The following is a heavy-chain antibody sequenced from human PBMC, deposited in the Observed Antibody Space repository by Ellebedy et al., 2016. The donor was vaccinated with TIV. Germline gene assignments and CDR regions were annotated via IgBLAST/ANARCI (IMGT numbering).Heavy chain of an antibody. CDR2: INNGGSST. CDR3: ARGAVTGMTTATFDP. D-gene: IGHD4-11*01. J-gene: IGHJ5*02. Sequence: GESLKISCAASGSTFSSYWMHWVRQAPGKGPVWVSRINNGGSSTSYADSVKGRFTISRDNTKNTLYLQMNSLRAEDTAVYYCARGAVTGMTTATFDPWGQGTLVTVSS. CDR1: GSTFSSYW. V-gene: IGHV3-74*01.